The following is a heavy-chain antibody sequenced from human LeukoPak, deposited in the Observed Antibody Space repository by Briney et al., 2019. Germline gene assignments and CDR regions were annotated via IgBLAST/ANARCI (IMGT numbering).Heavy chain of an antibody. V-gene: IGHV4-59*01. CDR1: GGSISSYY. D-gene: IGHD6-19*01. J-gene: IGHJ4*01. CDR2: IYYSGST. Sequence: KASETLSLTCTVSGGSISSYYWSWIRQPPGKGLEWIGYIYYSGSTNYNPSLKSRVTISVDTSKNQFSLKLSSVTAADTAVYYCARVMEQWLVPVPYFDYWGQEPWSPSPQ. CDR3: ARVMEQWLVPVPYFDY.